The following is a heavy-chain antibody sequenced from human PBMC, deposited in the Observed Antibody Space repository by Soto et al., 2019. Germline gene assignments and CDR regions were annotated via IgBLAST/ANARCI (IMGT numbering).Heavy chain of an antibody. J-gene: IGHJ4*02. Sequence: ASVKVSCKASGYTFTSYDINWVRQATGRGLEWMGWMNPNSGNTGYAQKFQGRVTMTRNTSISTAYMELSSLRSEDTAVYYCARAPYCTNGVCYFYYFDYWGQGTLVTVSS. CDR1: GYTFTSYD. CDR3: ARAPYCTNGVCYFYYFDY. V-gene: IGHV1-8*01. D-gene: IGHD2-8*01. CDR2: MNPNSGNT.